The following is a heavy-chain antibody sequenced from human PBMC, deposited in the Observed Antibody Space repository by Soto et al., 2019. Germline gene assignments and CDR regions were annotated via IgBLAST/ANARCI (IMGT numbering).Heavy chain of an antibody. D-gene: IGHD3-10*01. V-gene: IGHV3-33*01. J-gene: IGHJ4*02. CDR2: IWYDGSNK. CDR1: GFTFSSYA. Sequence: ESGGGVVQPGRSLRLSCAASGFTFSSYAMHWVRQAPGRGLEWVALIWYDGSNKYYADSVKGRFTISRDNSKNTLYLQMNSLRAEDTAVYYCAATGSGIDYWGQGTLVTVSS. CDR3: AATGSGIDY.